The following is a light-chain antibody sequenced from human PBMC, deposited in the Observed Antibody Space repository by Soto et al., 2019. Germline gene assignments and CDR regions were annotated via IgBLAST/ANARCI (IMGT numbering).Light chain of an antibody. V-gene: IGKV1-39*01. CDR2: AAS. J-gene: IGKJ4*01. Sequence: IQITHFPSSLSASVGDRVTITCRASQDIRSDLGWYQQRPGKAPKLLIYAASSLESGVPSRFSGSGSGTDFTLTISSLQPEDFATYYCQQSYSTLLTFGGGTKVDIK. CDR1: QDIRSD. CDR3: QQSYSTLLT.